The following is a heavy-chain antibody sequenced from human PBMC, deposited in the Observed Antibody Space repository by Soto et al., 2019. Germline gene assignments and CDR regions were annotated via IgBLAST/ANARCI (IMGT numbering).Heavy chain of an antibody. CDR1: GGSISSGDYY. Sequence: SETLSLTCTVSGGSISSGDYYWSWIRQPPGKGLEWIGYIYYSGSTYYNPSLKSRVTISVDTSKNQFSLKLSSVTAADTAVYYCARVDANGITIFGGDAFDIWGQGTMVTV. V-gene: IGHV4-30-4*01. CDR3: ARVDANGITIFGGDAFDI. D-gene: IGHD3-3*01. CDR2: IYYSGST. J-gene: IGHJ3*02.